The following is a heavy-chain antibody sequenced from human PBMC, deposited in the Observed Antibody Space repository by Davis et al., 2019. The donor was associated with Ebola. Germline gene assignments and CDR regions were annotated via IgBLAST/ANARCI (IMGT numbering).Heavy chain of an antibody. D-gene: IGHD3-22*01. Sequence: GSLRLSCAASGFTFSNAWMNWVRQAPGKGLESVAVLSFDGSDKNYADSVKGRFTISRDNSRNTLYLQMNSLRAEDTAVYYCAKGQPGYYYDSSGYYVGYYFDYWGQGTLVTVSS. J-gene: IGHJ4*02. CDR1: GFTFSNAW. CDR3: AKGQPGYYYDSSGYYVGYYFDY. V-gene: IGHV3-30*18. CDR2: LSFDGSDK.